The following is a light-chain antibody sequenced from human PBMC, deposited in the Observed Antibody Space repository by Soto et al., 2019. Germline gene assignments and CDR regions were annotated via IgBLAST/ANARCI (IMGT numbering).Light chain of an antibody. V-gene: IGLV1-44*01. J-gene: IGLJ3*02. CDR1: SSNIGSNT. Sequence: QSVLTQPPSASGTPGQRVTISCSGSSSNIGSNTVTWYQQLPGTAPKLLIYSNNQRPSGVSDRFSGSKSGTSASLAISGLQSEDEANYYCAAWDDSLNGPVFGGGTKLT. CDR3: AAWDDSLNGPV. CDR2: SNN.